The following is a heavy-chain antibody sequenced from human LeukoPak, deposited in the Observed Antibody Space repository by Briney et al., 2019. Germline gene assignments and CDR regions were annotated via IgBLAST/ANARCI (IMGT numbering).Heavy chain of an antibody. CDR1: GGSIGTSTHY. CDR3: ATGKYSGYYDY. Sequence: SETLSLTCTVSGGSIGTSTHYGGWVRQPPGKGLEWIGSMYYGGTTYYNPSLKSRVTLSVDTSKNQFSLRLSSVTAADSAVYFCATGKYSGYYDYWGQGTLVTVSS. CDR2: MYYGGTT. J-gene: IGHJ4*02. V-gene: IGHV4-39*01. D-gene: IGHD5-12*01.